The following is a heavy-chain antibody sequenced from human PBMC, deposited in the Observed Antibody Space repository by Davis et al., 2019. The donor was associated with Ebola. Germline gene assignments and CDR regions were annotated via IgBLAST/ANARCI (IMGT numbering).Heavy chain of an antibody. CDR2: IYYSGST. CDR3: ARIPGHEQQLAFDY. V-gene: IGHV4-59*08. D-gene: IGHD6-13*01. J-gene: IGHJ4*02. CDR1: GGSISSYY. Sequence: PSETLSLTCTVSGGSISSYYWSWIRQPPGKGLEWIGYIYYSGSTNYNPSLKSRVTISVDTSKNQFSLKLSSVTAADTAVYYCARIPGHEQQLAFDYWGQGTLVTVSS.